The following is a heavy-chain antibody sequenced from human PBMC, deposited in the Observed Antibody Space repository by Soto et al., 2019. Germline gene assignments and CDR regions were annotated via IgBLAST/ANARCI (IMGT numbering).Heavy chain of an antibody. J-gene: IGHJ4*02. CDR1: GYTFTSYA. D-gene: IGHD3-10*01. CDR3: ASQPRGY. CDR2: INAGNGNT. V-gene: IGHV1-3*01. Sequence: QVQLVQSGAEVKKPGASVEVSCKSSGYTFTSYAIHWVRQAPGQGLEWMGWINAGNGNTKYSQKFQTRVTITRDTSASTAYMELSSLTSEDTAVYYCASQPRGYWGQGTLVTVSS.